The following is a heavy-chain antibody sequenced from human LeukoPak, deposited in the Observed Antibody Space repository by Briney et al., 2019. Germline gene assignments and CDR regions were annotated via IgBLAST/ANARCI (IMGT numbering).Heavy chain of an antibody. D-gene: IGHD3-9*01. J-gene: IGHJ6*02. CDR2: TYGDGSGT. V-gene: IGHV3-74*01. Sequence: GGSLRLSCVVSGFTFRDYWMHWVRQAPGKGLVWVSRTYGDGSGTAYADSVKGRFTISRDNAKNTLYLQVNSLRAEDTAVYYCAREPLKYFDSYYGLGVWGQGTTVTVSS. CDR3: AREPLKYFDSYYGLGV. CDR1: GFTFRDYW.